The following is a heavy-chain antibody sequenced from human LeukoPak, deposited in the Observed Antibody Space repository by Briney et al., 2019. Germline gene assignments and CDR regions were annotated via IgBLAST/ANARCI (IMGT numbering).Heavy chain of an antibody. V-gene: IGHV3-23*01. J-gene: IGHJ4*02. CDR3: AKRGVGSSNAYFDY. CDR1: GFTFSRHG. CDR2: IDGGGLTT. D-gene: IGHD2-2*01. Sequence: GGSLRLSCAASGFTFSRHGMHWVRQAPGKGLEWVSVIDGGGLTTYYADSVKGRFAISRDNSKNTLYLQMNSLRTEDTAVYYCAKRGVGSSNAYFDYWGQGTLVTVSS.